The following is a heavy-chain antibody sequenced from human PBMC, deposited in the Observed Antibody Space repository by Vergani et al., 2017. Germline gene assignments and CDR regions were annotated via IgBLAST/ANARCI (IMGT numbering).Heavy chain of an antibody. Sequence: EVQLVESGGGLVQPGGSLRLSCVASGFTVSSNYMSWVRQAPGKGLEWVSVIYSGDSTYYADSVKGRFTISRDNSKNTLYLQMNSLRAEDTAVYYCARVGDCGGGSCDYYYYYGMDVWGQGTTVTVSS. CDR1: GFTVSSNY. CDR2: IYSGDST. J-gene: IGHJ6*02. CDR3: ARVGDCGGGSCDYYYYYGMDV. V-gene: IGHV3-66*02. D-gene: IGHD2-15*01.